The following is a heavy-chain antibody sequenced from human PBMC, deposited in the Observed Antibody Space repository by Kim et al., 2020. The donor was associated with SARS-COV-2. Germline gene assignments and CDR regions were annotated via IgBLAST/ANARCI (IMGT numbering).Heavy chain of an antibody. CDR1: GFTFSSYD. CDR3: ARGQTYYYGSGSLYSNWFDP. V-gene: IGHV3-13*04. Sequence: GGSLRLSCAASGFTFSSYDMHWVPQATGKGLEWVSAIGTAGDTYYPGSVKGRFTISRENAKNSLYLQMNSLRAGDTAVYYCARGQTYYYGSGSLYSNWFDPWGQGTLVTVSS. CDR2: IGTAGDT. D-gene: IGHD3-10*01. J-gene: IGHJ5*02.